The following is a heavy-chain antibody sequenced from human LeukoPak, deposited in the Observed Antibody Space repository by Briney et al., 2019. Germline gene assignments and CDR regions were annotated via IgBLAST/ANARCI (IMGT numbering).Heavy chain of an antibody. D-gene: IGHD4-17*01. CDR2: IRYDGSNK. CDR1: GFTFSSCG. Sequence: GGSLRLSCAASGFTFSSCGMHWVRQAPGKGLEWVAFIRYDGSNKYYADSVKGRFTISRDNSKNTLYLQMNSLRAEDTAVYYCAKAGFYGDYGDYWGQGTLVTVSS. J-gene: IGHJ4*02. V-gene: IGHV3-30*02. CDR3: AKAGFYGDYGDY.